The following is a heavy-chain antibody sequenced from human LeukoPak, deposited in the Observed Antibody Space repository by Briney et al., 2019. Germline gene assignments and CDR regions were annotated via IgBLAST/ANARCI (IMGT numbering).Heavy chain of an antibody. CDR2: IYTSGST. CDR1: GGSISSGSYY. D-gene: IGHD2-2*01. J-gene: IGHJ4*02. CDR3: ARVASVPAATFDY. Sequence: SETLSLTCTVFGGSISSGSYYWSWIRQPAGKGLEWIGRIYTSGSTNYNPSLKSRVTISVDTSKNQFSLKLSSMTATDTAVYYCARVASVPAATFDYWGQGTLVTVSS. V-gene: IGHV4-61*02.